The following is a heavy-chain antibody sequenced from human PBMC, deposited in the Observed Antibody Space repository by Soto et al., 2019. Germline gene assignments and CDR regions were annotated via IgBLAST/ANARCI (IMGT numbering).Heavy chain of an antibody. D-gene: IGHD5-18*01. V-gene: IGHV1-2*02. J-gene: IGHJ6*02. Sequence: ASVQVSCQASGYTFTGYYMHWVRQAPGQGLEWMGWINPNSGGTNYAQKFQGRVTMTRDTSISTAYMELSRLRSDDTAMYYCAREQLWLTGMDVWGQGTTVTVSS. CDR2: INPNSGGT. CDR3: AREQLWLTGMDV. CDR1: GYTFTGYY.